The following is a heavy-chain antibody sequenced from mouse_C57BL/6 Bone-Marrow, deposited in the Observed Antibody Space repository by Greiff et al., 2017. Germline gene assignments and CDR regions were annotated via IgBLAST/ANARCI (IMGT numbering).Heavy chain of an antibody. CDR2: ISSGGSYT. CDR3: ARVYDGYGY. CDR1: GFTFSSYG. V-gene: IGHV5-6*01. J-gene: IGHJ2*01. D-gene: IGHD2-3*01. Sequence: DVHLVESGGDLVKPGGSLKLSCAASGFTFSSYGMSWVRQTPDKRLEWVATISSGGSYTYYPDSVKGRFTISRDNAKNTLYLQMSSLKSEDTAMYYCARVYDGYGYWGQGTTLTVSS.